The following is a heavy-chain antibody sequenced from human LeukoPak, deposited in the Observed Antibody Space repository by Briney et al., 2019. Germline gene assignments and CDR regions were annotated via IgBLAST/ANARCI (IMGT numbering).Heavy chain of an antibody. J-gene: IGHJ3*02. CDR1: GYTFTGYY. Sequence: GASVKVSCKASGYTFTGYYMHWVRQAPGQGLEWMGWINPNSGGTNYAQKFQGRVTMTRDTSISTAYMELSRLRSDDTAVYYCARSAGGSYADAFDTWGQGTMVTVSS. CDR2: INPNSGGT. CDR3: ARSAGGSYADAFDT. D-gene: IGHD1-26*01. V-gene: IGHV1-2*02.